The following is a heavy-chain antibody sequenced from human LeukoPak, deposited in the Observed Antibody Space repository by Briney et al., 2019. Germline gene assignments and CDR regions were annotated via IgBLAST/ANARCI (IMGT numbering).Heavy chain of an antibody. CDR1: GGSFSGYY. Sequence: SETLSLTCAVYGGSFSGYYWSWIRQPPGKGLEWIGEINHSGSTNYNPSLKSRVTISVDTSKNQFSLKLTSVTAADTAVYYCARDLYGGGNWGQGTLVTVSS. CDR2: INHSGST. V-gene: IGHV4-34*01. D-gene: IGHD2-8*01. CDR3: ARDLYGGGN. J-gene: IGHJ4*02.